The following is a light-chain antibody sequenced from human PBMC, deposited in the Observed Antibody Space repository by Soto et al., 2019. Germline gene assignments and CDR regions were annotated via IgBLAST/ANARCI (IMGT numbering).Light chain of an antibody. CDR3: VAWDDSLSGYV. V-gene: IGLV1-47*01. Sequence: QSVLTQPPSASGTPGQRVTISCFGSSSNIGSNYVYWYQQLPGTAPKLLIYRNNQRPSGVPDRFSGSKSGTSASLAISGLRSGDEADYYCVAWDDSLSGYVFGTGTKLTVL. CDR2: RNN. J-gene: IGLJ1*01. CDR1: SSNIGSNY.